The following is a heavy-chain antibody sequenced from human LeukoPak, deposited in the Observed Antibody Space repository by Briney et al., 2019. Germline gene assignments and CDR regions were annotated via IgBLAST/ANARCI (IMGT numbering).Heavy chain of an antibody. Sequence: ASVTVSCKPSGYTFANFYIHWVRQAPGQGLEWMGIINPTGGSVSYAQKFQGRVTMTRDTSTSTVYMQLTSLTSADTAVYYCARETPYSYDSGGRPYYFDFWGQGTLVTVSS. CDR2: INPTGGSV. D-gene: IGHD3-22*01. J-gene: IGHJ4*02. CDR3: ARETPYSYDSGGRPYYFDF. CDR1: GYTFANFY. V-gene: IGHV1-46*01.